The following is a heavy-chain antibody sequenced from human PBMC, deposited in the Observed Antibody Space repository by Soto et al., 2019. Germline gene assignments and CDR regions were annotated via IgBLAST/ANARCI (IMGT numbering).Heavy chain of an antibody. V-gene: IGHV3-23*01. CDR1: GFTFVSYA. J-gene: IGHJ3*02. Sequence: GGSLRLSCAASGFTFVSYAMSWVRQAPGKGLEWVSAITGSGGSTYYADSVKGRFTISRDNSKNTLYLQMNSLRAEDTAVYYCAKDRVYTIFAVVISSAAFDIWGPGKMVTVSS. D-gene: IGHD3-3*01. CDR2: ITGSGGST. CDR3: AKDRVYTIFAVVISSAAFDI.